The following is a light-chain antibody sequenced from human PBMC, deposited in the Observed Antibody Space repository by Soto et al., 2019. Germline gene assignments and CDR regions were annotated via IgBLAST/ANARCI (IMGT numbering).Light chain of an antibody. CDR3: QQYGSSPRT. Sequence: EIVLTQSPATLSLSPGERATLSCGASQSVSSSYLAWYQQKPGLAPRLLIYDASSRATGIPDRFSGSGSGTDFTLTISRREPEDCAVYYCQQYGSSPRTFGQGTKVEIK. V-gene: IGKV3D-20*01. CDR1: QSVSSSY. J-gene: IGKJ1*01. CDR2: DAS.